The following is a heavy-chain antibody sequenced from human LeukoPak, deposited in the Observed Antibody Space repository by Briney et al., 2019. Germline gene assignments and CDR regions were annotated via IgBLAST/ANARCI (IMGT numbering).Heavy chain of an antibody. V-gene: IGHV3-30*18. CDR2: ISYDGSNK. D-gene: IGHD6-13*01. CDR1: GFTFSSYG. CDR3: AKDLYHSSSWHPRDPHFDY. Sequence: GGSLRLSCAASGFTFSSYGMHWVRQAPGKGLEWVAVISYDGSNKYYADSVKGRFTISRDNSKNTLYLQMNSLRAEDTAVYYCAKDLYHSSSWHPRDPHFDYWGQGTLVTVSS. J-gene: IGHJ4*02.